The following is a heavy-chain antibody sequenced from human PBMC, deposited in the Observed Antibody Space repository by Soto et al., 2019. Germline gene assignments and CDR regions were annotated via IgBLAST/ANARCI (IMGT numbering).Heavy chain of an antibody. CDR2: ISAYNGNT. D-gene: IGHD2-15*01. V-gene: IGHV1-18*01. J-gene: IGHJ5*02. Sequence: ASVKVSCKASGGTFSSYAISWVRQAPGQGLEWMGWISAYNGNTNYAQKLQGRVTMTTDTSTSTAYMELRSLRSDDTAVYYCASCSGGSCLNWFDPWGQGTLVTVSS. CDR3: ASCSGGSCLNWFDP. CDR1: GGTFSSYA.